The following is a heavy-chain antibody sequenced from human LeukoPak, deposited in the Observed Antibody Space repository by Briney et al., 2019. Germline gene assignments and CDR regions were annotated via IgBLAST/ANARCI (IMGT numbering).Heavy chain of an antibody. CDR3: ARVLYGSGSYYIDY. Sequence: PSETLSLTCTVSGVSISSGGYYWSWIRQHPGKGLEWIGYIYYSGSTYYNPSLKSRVTISVDTSKNQFSLKLSSVTAADTAVYYCARVLYGSGSYYIDYWGQGTLVTVSS. CDR2: IYYSGST. D-gene: IGHD3-10*01. CDR1: GVSISSGGYY. V-gene: IGHV4-31*03. J-gene: IGHJ4*02.